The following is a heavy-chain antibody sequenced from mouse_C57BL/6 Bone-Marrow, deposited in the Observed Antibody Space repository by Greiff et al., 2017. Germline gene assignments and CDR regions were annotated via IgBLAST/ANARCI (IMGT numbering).Heavy chain of an antibody. CDR3: TRRGSSYNY. CDR1: GYSFTGYY. CDR2: IDPETGGT. D-gene: IGHD1-1*01. J-gene: IGHJ2*01. V-gene: IGHV1-15*01. Sequence: QVQLKQSGPELVKPGASVKISCKASGYSFTGYYMHWVKQTPVHGLEWIGAIDPETGGTAYNQKFKGKAILTADKSSSTAYMELRSLTSEDSAVYYCTRRGSSYNYWGQGTTLTVSS.